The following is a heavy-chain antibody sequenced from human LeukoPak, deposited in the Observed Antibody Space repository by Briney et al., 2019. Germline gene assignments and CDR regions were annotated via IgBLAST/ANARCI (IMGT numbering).Heavy chain of an antibody. J-gene: IGHJ4*02. CDR2: ISSSGSTI. CDR1: GFTFSSYE. Sequence: PGGSLRLSCAASGFTFSSYEMNWVRQAPGKGLEWVSYISSSGSTIYYADSVKGRFTISRDNAKNSLYLQMDSLRAGDTAVYYCARDHPKYYFDYWGQGTLVTVSS. CDR3: ARDHPKYYFDY. V-gene: IGHV3-48*03.